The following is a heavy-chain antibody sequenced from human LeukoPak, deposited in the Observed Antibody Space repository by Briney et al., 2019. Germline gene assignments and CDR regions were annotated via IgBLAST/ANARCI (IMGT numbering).Heavy chain of an antibody. CDR3: GGDYDFDY. J-gene: IGHJ4*02. D-gene: IGHD2-21*02. CDR1: DFAFTSSG. V-gene: IGHV3-23*01. Sequence: GGSLRLSCTASDFAFTSSGMSWVRQVPGTGLEWVSFISATGLSTYYADSVKGRFTISRDNSKNSLYLQMDSLRVEDTAVYYCGGDYDFDYWGQGTLVTVSS. CDR2: ISATGLST.